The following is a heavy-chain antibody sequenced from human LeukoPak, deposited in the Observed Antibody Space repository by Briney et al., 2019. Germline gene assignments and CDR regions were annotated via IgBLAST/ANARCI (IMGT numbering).Heavy chain of an antibody. D-gene: IGHD3-10*01. CDR1: GFTFNSYA. J-gene: IGHJ4*02. CDR3: AKGSRDSRPYYFDF. V-gene: IGHV3-23*01. Sequence: GGSLRLSCAASGFTFNSYAMSWVRQAPGKVLEWVSAVTGSGGDTYHADSVKGRFTISRDNSKNTLYLQMNSLRAEDTAVYYCAKGSRDSRPYYFDFWGQGTLVTVSS. CDR2: VTGSGGDT.